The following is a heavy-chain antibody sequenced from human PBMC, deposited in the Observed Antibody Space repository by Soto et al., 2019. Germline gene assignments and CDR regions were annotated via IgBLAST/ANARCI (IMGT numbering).Heavy chain of an antibody. CDR2: IKSKTDGGTT. D-gene: IGHD6-6*01. J-gene: IGHJ3*02. CDR3: TTDPSTPIAARYAFDI. Sequence: GGSLRLSCAASGFTFSNAWMSWVRQAPGKGLEWVGRIKSKTDGGTTDYAAHVIGRFTISREDSKNTPYLQKNSLKTADTTAYYCTTDPSTPIAARYAFDIWGQGTLVTVSS. CDR1: GFTFSNAW. V-gene: IGHV3-15*01.